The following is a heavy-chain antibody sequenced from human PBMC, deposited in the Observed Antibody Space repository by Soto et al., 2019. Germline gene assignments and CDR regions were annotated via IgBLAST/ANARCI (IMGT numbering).Heavy chain of an antibody. CDR1: GFSFSTSGVG. V-gene: IGHV2-5*02. CDR2: IYWDDDK. CDR3: AHRSGYYGSGTHRWLDP. D-gene: IGHD3-10*01. Sequence: QITLKESGPTLVKHTQTLTLTCTFSGFSFSTSGVGVGWLRQPPGKALEWLAIIYWDDDKRYSPSLNSRLTITKDTSKTQVVLTMTNMDPLDTATYFCAHRSGYYGSGTHRWLDPWGQGTLVTVSS. J-gene: IGHJ5*02.